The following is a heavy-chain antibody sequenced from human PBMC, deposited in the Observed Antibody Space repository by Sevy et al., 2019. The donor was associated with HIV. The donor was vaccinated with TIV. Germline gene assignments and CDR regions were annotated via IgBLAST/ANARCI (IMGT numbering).Heavy chain of an antibody. D-gene: IGHD2-15*01. CDR3: AKGDRTFYGLDV. J-gene: IGHJ6*02. Sequence: GGSLRLSCAASGFIFSTYTMTWVRQAPGKGLEWVSGISGSGGSRYYADSLKGRFTIFRDNSKNTVYLQMNSLRAEDTAVYYCAKGDRTFYGLDVWGQGTTVTVSS. CDR1: GFIFSTYT. CDR2: ISGSGGSR. V-gene: IGHV3-23*01.